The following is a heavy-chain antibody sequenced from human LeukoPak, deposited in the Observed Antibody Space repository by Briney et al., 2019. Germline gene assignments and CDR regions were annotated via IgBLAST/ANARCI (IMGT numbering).Heavy chain of an antibody. J-gene: IGHJ5*02. CDR1: GYTFTSYG. CDR2: ISAYNGNT. Sequence: ASVKVSCKASGYTFTSYGISWVRQAPGQGLEWMGWISAYNGNTNYAQKLQGRVIMTTDTSTSTAYMELRSLRSDDTAVYYCARGRAAAATGWFDPWGRGTLVTVSS. D-gene: IGHD6-13*01. CDR3: ARGRAAAATGWFDP. V-gene: IGHV1-18*04.